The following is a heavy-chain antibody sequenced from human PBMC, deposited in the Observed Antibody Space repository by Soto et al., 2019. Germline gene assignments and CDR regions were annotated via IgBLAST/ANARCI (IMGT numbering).Heavy chain of an antibody. CDR3: ASSYYGSGADY. CDR2: IYHSGST. D-gene: IGHD3-10*01. J-gene: IGHJ4*02. Sequence: QVQLQESGPGLVKPSGTLSLTCAVSGGSISSSNWWSWVRQPPGKGLEWIGEIYHSGSTNYNPSLKSXXTXSXXKSKNQFSRKLSSVTAADTAVYYCASSYYGSGADYWGQGTLVTVSS. CDR1: GGSISSSNW. V-gene: IGHV4-4*02.